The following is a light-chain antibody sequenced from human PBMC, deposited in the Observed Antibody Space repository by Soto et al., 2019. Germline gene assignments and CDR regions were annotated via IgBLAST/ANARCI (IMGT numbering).Light chain of an antibody. CDR2: GAS. V-gene: IGKV3-15*01. Sequence: EIVMTQSPATRSLSPGERATLSCRASQSVSSKLAWYQQKPGQAPRLLIYGASTRATGIPARFSGSGSGTEFTLTISSLQSEDFALYYCQQYKNWPKITFCQGTRLEIK. CDR1: QSVSSK. CDR3: QQYKNWPKIT. J-gene: IGKJ5*01.